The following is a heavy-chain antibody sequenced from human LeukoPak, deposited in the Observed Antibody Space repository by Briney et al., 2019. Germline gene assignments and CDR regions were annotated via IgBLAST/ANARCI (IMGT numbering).Heavy chain of an antibody. V-gene: IGHV4-38-2*01. J-gene: IGHJ4*02. CDR2: ISHSGSS. D-gene: IGHD3-22*01. Sequence: SETLSLTCAVSGYSISSGYFWAWIRQPPGKGLEWIGSISHSGSSYSKPSLKSRVIISVDTSNNQFSLKLTSVTAADTATYYCARGGYYYDASFEYWGQGIRVAVSS. CDR1: GYSISSGYF. CDR3: ARGGYYYDASFEY.